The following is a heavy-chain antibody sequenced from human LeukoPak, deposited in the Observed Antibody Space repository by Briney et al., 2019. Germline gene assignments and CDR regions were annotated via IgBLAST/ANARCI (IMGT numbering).Heavy chain of an antibody. CDR1: GFTVSDYY. J-gene: IGHJ4*02. D-gene: IGHD3-16*01. Sequence: GGSLRLSCAASGFTVSDYYMNWIRQAPGKGLEWISFISSSGSTIFYADSVKGRFTISRDTTKNSLSVQMNSLRADDTAVYYCARDQGGVGYWGQGTLVTVSS. V-gene: IGHV3-11*04. CDR3: ARDQGGVGY. CDR2: ISSSGSTI.